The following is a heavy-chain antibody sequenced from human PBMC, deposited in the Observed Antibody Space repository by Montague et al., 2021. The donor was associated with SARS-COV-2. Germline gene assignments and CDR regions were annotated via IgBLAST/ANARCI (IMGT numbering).Heavy chain of an antibody. J-gene: IGHJ3*02. V-gene: IGHV4-59*01. Sequence: ETLSLTCTVSGGSISSYYWSWIRQPPGKGLEWIGYIYYSGSTNYNPSLKSRVTISVDTSKNQFSLKLSSVTAADTAVYYCARRGLGYCSGGSCPNAFDIWGQGTMVTVSS. CDR2: IYYSGST. CDR1: GGSISSYY. D-gene: IGHD2-15*01. CDR3: ARRGLGYCSGGSCPNAFDI.